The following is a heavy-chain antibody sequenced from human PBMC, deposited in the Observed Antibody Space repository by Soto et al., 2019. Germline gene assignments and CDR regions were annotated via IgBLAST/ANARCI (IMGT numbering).Heavy chain of an antibody. J-gene: IGHJ4*02. Sequence: SETLSLTCTVSGGSISSYYWSWIRQPPGKGLEWIGYISYSGSTNYNSSLKSRVTISVDTSKNQFSLKLSSVTAADTAVYYCARAIGGDYFDYWGRGTLVTVSS. CDR1: GGSISSYY. V-gene: IGHV4-59*01. CDR2: ISYSGST. CDR3: ARAIGGDYFDY. D-gene: IGHD2-8*01.